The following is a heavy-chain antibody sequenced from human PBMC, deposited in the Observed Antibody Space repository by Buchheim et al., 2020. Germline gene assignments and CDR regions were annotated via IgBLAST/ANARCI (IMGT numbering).Heavy chain of an antibody. CDR3: AKHDYYGSGSYYNIPHNWFDP. Sequence: EVQLLESGGGLVQPGGSLRLSCAASGFTFSSYAMSWVRQAPGKGLEWVSAISGSGGSTYYADSVKGRFTISRDNSKNTLYLQMNSLRAEDTAVYYCAKHDYYGSGSYYNIPHNWFDPWSQGTL. CDR1: GFTFSSYA. V-gene: IGHV3-23*01. CDR2: ISGSGGST. J-gene: IGHJ5*02. D-gene: IGHD3-10*01.